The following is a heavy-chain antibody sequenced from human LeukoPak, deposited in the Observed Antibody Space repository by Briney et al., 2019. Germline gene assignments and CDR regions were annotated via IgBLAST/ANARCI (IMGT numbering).Heavy chain of an antibody. CDR1: GFIFSNYA. V-gene: IGHV3-33*01. CDR3: ARELLGEGPDAFDV. J-gene: IGHJ3*01. Sequence: GGSLRLSCKTSGFIFSNYAMHWVRQAPGKGLDWVAMIWHDGATKFYADSVKGRFTISRDNSKDTLYLQMDSLRAEDTAVFYCARELLGEGPDAFDVWGQGTVVTVSS. CDR2: IWHDGATK. D-gene: IGHD3-16*01.